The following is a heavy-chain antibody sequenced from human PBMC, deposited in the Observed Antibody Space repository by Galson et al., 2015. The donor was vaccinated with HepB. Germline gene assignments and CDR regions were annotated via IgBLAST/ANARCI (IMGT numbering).Heavy chain of an antibody. CDR1: DYTFTNYG. J-gene: IGHJ5*02. CDR3: ARDYLVTTRKCFDP. V-gene: IGHV1-18*01. Sequence: SVKVSCKASDYTFTNYGISWVRQAPGQGLEWMGWINTYNGITNYAQKFQGRVTMTKDTSTRTVYMILRSLRSDDTAVYYCARDYLVTTRKCFDPWGQGTPVIVSS. CDR2: INTYNGIT. D-gene: IGHD4-17*01.